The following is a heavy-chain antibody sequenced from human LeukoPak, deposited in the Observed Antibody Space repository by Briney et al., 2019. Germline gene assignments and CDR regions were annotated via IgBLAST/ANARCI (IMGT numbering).Heavy chain of an antibody. Sequence: PGGSLRLSCAASGFTFSSYAIHWVRQAPGKGLEWVAVISYDGSNKYYADSVKGRFTISRDNSKNTLYLQMNSLRAEDTAVYYCARGLMGAAGGYYFDYWGQGTLVTVSS. CDR1: GFTFSSYA. CDR2: ISYDGSNK. J-gene: IGHJ4*02. V-gene: IGHV3-30-3*01. CDR3: ARGLMGAAGGYYFDY. D-gene: IGHD2-8*01.